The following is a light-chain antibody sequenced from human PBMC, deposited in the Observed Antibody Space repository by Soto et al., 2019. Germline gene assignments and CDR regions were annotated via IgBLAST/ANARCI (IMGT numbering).Light chain of an antibody. V-gene: IGLV3-21*04. CDR2: YDN. CDR1: NIGSKS. CDR3: QVWDSSSDQYVI. J-gene: IGLJ2*01. Sequence: SYELTQPPSVSVAPGKTARITCGGNNIGSKSVHWYQQKPGQAPVLVIYYDNDRPSGIPERFSGSNSGNTATLTISRVEAGDEADYYCQVWDSSSDQYVIFGGGTKLTVL.